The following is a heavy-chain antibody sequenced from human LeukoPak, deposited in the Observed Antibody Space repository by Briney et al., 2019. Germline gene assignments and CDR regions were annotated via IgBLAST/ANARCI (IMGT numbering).Heavy chain of an antibody. D-gene: IGHD3-16*01. CDR1: GFSFSSNC. CDR2: ISGSGGST. Sequence: GGSLRLSCAVSGFSFSSNCMNWVRQAPGKGLEWVSAISGSGGSTYYADSVKGRFTISRDNSKNTLYLQMNSLRAEDTAVYYCAKVRGSYPNYYFDYWGQGTLVTVSS. V-gene: IGHV3-23*01. CDR3: AKVRGSYPNYYFDY. J-gene: IGHJ4*02.